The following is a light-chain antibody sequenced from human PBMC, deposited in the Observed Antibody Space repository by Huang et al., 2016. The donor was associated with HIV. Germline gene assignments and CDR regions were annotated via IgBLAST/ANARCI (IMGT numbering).Light chain of an antibody. J-gene: IGKJ2*01. Sequence: EIVLTQSPATLYLSPGERATLSCGATQTVSNRFLAWFQQKPGLSRRLRIYDASVRATGIPDRCRGSGYGTDFTLTINRLEPEDVAVYYCQQYGDSSYSFGQGTKLQIK. CDR2: DAS. CDR1: QTVSNRF. V-gene: IGKV3D-20*01. CDR3: QQYGDSSYS.